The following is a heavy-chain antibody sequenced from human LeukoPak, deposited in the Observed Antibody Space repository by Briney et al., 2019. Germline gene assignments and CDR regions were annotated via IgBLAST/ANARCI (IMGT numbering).Heavy chain of an antibody. Sequence: GGSLRLSCAASGFPFSTYSLNWLRRAPGKGLEWVSYISTSSSIIYYADSVKGRFTISRDNAKNSLYLQMNSLRAEDTAMYYCARGLPPVMKYYFDYWGQGTLVTVSS. V-gene: IGHV3-48*01. D-gene: IGHD4-11*01. CDR2: ISTSSSII. CDR3: ARGLPPVMKYYFDY. CDR1: GFPFSTYS. J-gene: IGHJ4*02.